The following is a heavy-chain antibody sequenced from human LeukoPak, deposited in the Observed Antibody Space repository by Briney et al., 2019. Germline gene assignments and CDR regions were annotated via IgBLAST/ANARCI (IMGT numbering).Heavy chain of an antibody. CDR2: IYTGGSA. CDR3: VKSCGGTGGPGIRYFDF. CDR1: GFSVSDNN. D-gene: IGHD6-13*01. V-gene: IGHV3-66*01. Sequence: GGSLRLSCAASGFSVSDNNIHWVRPRHQKSLEWVSVIYTGGSAHYSASVKGSFTMARANSKSTLSLHMTSLRTEDTAIYYCVKSCGGTGGPGIRYFDFWGRGTVVSVSS. J-gene: IGHJ4*02.